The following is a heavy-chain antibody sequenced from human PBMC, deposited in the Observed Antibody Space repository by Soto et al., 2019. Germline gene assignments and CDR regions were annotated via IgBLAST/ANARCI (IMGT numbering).Heavy chain of an antibody. CDR3: VKAAYSSGADY. V-gene: IGHV3-23*01. D-gene: IGHD6-19*01. CDR2: LSGSGSST. CDR1: GFSSSNYA. Sequence: EVQLLESGGGLVQPGGSLRLSCAASGFSSSNYALNWVRQAPGKGLEWISALSGSGSSTYYADPVKGRFTISRDNSKNTLYLQMDSLRAEDTAVYYCVKAAYSSGADYWGQGTLVTVSS. J-gene: IGHJ4*02.